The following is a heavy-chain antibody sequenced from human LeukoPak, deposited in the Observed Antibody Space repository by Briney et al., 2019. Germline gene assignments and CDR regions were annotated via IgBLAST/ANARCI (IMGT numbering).Heavy chain of an antibody. Sequence: SETLSLTCTVSGGSISSSSYYWGWIRQPPGKWPEWIGSIYYSGSTDYNPSLKSRVTISVDTSKNQFSLKLSSVTAADTAVYYCASLITRLVRGVISPFDYWGQGTLVTVSS. CDR3: ASLITRLVRGVISPFDY. CDR1: GGSISSSSYY. CDR2: IYYSGST. J-gene: IGHJ4*02. V-gene: IGHV4-39*01. D-gene: IGHD3-10*01.